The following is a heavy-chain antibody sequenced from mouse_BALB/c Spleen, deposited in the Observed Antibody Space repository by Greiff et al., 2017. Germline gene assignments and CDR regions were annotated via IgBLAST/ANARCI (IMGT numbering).Heavy chain of an antibody. J-gene: IGHJ4*01. Sequence: EVQGVESGAELVRPGALVKLSCKASGFNIKDYYMHWVKQRPEQGLEWIGWIDPENGNTIYDPKFQGKASITADTSSNTAYLQLSSLTSEDTAVYYCARWLLRNYAMDYWGQGTSVTVSS. CDR2: IDPENGNT. D-gene: IGHD2-3*01. CDR1: GFNIKDYY. CDR3: ARWLLRNYAMDY. V-gene: IGHV14-1*02.